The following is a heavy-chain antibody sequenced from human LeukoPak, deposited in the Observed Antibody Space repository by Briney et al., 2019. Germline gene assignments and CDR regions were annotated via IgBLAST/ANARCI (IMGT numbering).Heavy chain of an antibody. J-gene: IGHJ4*02. D-gene: IGHD3-22*01. CDR1: GFTFSSYS. Sequence: GGSLRLSCAASGFTFSSYSMNWVRQAPGKGLEWVSSISSSSRSYIYYADSVKGRFTISRDNAKNSLYLQMNSLRAEDTAVYYCARIDSSGPKTDYWGQGTLVTVSS. CDR2: ISSSSRSYI. V-gene: IGHV3-21*01. CDR3: ARIDSSGPKTDY.